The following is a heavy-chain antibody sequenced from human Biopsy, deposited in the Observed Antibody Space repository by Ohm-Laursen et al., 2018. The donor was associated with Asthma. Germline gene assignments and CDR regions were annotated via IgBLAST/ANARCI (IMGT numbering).Heavy chain of an antibody. J-gene: IGHJ6*02. CDR3: ARRITIFGVVQKDHGMDA. V-gene: IGHV4-39*01. D-gene: IGHD3-3*01. Sequence: SETLSLTCTVSGGSMTPTSHYWAWIRQAPGKGLEWIGYISYGGKTSYNPPLKNRVTISRDKSKNQFSLRLTSVTAADTAVYFCARRITIFGVVQKDHGMDAWGQGTTVIVSS. CDR1: GGSMTPTSHY. CDR2: ISYGGKT.